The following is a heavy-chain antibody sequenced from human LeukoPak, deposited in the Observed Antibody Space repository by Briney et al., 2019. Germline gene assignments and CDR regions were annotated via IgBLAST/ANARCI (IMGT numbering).Heavy chain of an antibody. CDR2: ISSSSSYI. CDR1: GFTFSSYS. J-gene: IGHJ4*02. V-gene: IGHV3-21*01. D-gene: IGHD3-10*01. Sequence: GGSLRLSCAAPGFTFSSYSMNWVRQAPGKGLEWVSSISSSSSYIYYADSVKGRFTISRDNAKNSLYLQMNSLRAEDTAVYYCAREGRGMVRGALDYWGQGTLVTVSS. CDR3: AREGRGMVRGALDY.